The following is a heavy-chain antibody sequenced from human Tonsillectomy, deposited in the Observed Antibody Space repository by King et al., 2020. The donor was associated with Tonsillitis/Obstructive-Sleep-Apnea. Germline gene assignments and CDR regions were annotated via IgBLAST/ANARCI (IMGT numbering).Heavy chain of an antibody. J-gene: IGHJ4*02. D-gene: IGHD6-13*01. V-gene: IGHV4-59*08. CDR2: IYYSGST. CDR1: GGSISSYY. Sequence: QLQESGPGLVKPSETLSLTCTVSGGSISSYYWSWIRQPPGKGLEWIWYIYYSGSTNYNPSLKSRVTISVDTSKNQFSLKLSSVTAADTAVYYCASGAAAGYFDYWGQGTLVTVSS. CDR3: ASGAAAGYFDY.